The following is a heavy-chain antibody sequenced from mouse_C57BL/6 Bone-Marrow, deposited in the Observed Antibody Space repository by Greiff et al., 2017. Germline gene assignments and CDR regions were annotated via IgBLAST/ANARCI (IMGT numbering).Heavy chain of an antibody. V-gene: IGHV1-82*01. Sequence: QVQLKESGPELVKPGASVKISCKASGYAFSSSWMNWVKQRPGKGLEWIGRIYPGDGDTNYNGKFKGKATLTADKSSSTAYMQLSSLTSEDSAVYFCARPYSNYDWYFDVWGTGTTVTVSS. CDR3: ARPYSNYDWYFDV. CDR1: GYAFSSSW. D-gene: IGHD2-5*01. J-gene: IGHJ1*03. CDR2: IYPGDGDT.